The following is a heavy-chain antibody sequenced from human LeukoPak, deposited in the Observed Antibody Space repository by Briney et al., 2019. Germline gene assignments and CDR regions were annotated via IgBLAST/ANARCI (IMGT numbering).Heavy chain of an antibody. D-gene: IGHD1-26*01. V-gene: IGHV3-21*01. Sequence: GGSLRLSCAASGFTFSDYTMNWVRQAPGKGLEWVSSISTSSSFIYYADSVKGRFTISRDNAWKSVYLQMNSLRADDTAVYYXXXXXXXXGWSYYFDYWGQGILVTVSS. CDR2: ISTSSSFI. J-gene: IGHJ4*02. CDR1: GFTFSDYT. CDR3: XXXXXXXGWSYYFDY.